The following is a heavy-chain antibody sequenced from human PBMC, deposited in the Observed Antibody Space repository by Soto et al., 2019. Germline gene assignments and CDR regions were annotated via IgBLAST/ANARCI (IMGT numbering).Heavy chain of an antibody. J-gene: IGHJ6*02. D-gene: IGHD2-2*01. CDR1: GGTFSSYA. V-gene: IGHV1-69*13. CDR3: ARGVVPAAMPLNYYYYYGMDV. CDR2: IIPIFGTA. Sequence: GASVKVSCKASGGTFSSYAISWVRQAPGQGLEWMGGIIPIFGTANYAQKFQGRVTITADESTSTAYMELSSLRSEDTAVYYCARGVVPAAMPLNYYYYYGMDVWGQGTTVTVSS.